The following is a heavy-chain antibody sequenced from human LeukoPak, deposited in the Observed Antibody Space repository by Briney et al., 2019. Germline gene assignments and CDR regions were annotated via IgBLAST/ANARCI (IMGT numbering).Heavy chain of an antibody. V-gene: IGHV1-2*02. Sequence: ASVKDSCKDSGYTFTGYYMHWVRPAPGQGLEWMGWIYPNSGGTNYAQKFQGRVTMTRDTSISTAYMDRIRLRSDDTAVYYCARGLGYDYYDSSGINFDYWGQGTLVTVSS. D-gene: IGHD3-22*01. CDR2: IYPNSGGT. CDR3: ARGLGYDYYDSSGINFDY. CDR1: GYTFTGYY. J-gene: IGHJ4*02.